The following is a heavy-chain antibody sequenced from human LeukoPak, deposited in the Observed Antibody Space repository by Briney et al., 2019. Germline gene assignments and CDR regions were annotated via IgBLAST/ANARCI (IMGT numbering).Heavy chain of an antibody. J-gene: IGHJ5*02. CDR1: GGSISSGGYY. D-gene: IGHD6-19*01. V-gene: IGHV4-31*03. CDR3: ARWYSSGWYHWFDP. CDR2: IYYSGST. Sequence: TLSLTCTVSGGSISSGGYYWSWIRQHPGKGLEWIGYIYYSGSTYYNPSLKSRVTISVDTSKNQFSLKLSSVTAADTAVYYCARWYSSGWYHWFDPWGQGTLVTVSS.